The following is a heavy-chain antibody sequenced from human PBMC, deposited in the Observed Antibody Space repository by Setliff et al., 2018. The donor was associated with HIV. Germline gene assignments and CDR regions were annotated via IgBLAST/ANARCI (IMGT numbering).Heavy chain of an antibody. CDR1: GFTFSSYG. V-gene: IGHV3-30*02. CDR2: IWYDGSNI. Sequence: GGSLRLSCVVSGFTFSSYGMHWVRQPPGKGLEGVAVIWYDGSNIYYADSVKGRFTISRDSSKNMVYVQMNSLRPEDTAVYYCAKDGAYFGSGLPGAFDVWGQGTMVTVSS. CDR3: AKDGAYFGSGLPGAFDV. J-gene: IGHJ3*01. D-gene: IGHD3-10*01.